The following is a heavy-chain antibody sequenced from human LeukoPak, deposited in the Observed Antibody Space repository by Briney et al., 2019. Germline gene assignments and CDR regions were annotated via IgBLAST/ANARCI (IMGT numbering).Heavy chain of an antibody. CDR1: GGSISNSGYY. CDR2: IFHRGNT. D-gene: IGHD3-10*01. J-gene: IGHJ4*02. Sequence: SETLSLTCTVSGGSISNSGYYWGCIRQPPGKGLEYIGNIFHRGNTYYNPSLKSRVTFSVDTSKNQFSLKLSAVTAADTAVYYCTRLSSVGFGFDSWGQGTLVTVSS. V-gene: IGHV4-39*01. CDR3: TRLSSVGFGFDS.